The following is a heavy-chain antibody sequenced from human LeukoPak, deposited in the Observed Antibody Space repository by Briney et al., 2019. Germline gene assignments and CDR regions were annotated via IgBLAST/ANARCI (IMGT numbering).Heavy chain of an antibody. CDR3: ARESSTWPYYFDY. CDR1: GGSFSGYY. J-gene: IGHJ4*02. D-gene: IGHD6-13*01. Sequence: PSETLSLTCAVYGGSFSGYYWSWIRQPPGKGLEWIGEINHSGSTNYNPSLKSRVTISVDTSKNQFSLKLNSVTAADTAVYFCARESSTWPYYFDYWGQGALVTVSS. CDR2: INHSGST. V-gene: IGHV4-34*01.